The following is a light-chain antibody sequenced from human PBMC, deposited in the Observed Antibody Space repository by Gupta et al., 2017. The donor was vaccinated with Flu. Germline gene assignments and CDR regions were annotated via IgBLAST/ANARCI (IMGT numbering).Light chain of an antibody. V-gene: IGLV1-44*01. J-gene: IGLJ1*01. CDR2: GNN. CDR1: SSNIGSNT. Sequence: VTISCSGSSSNIGSNTVNWYQQVPSAAPKLLIYGNNQRPSGVPDRFSGSKSGTSASLATSGLQSEDEADYYCAAWDDSLNGHYVFGTGTRVTVL. CDR3: AAWDDSLNGHYV.